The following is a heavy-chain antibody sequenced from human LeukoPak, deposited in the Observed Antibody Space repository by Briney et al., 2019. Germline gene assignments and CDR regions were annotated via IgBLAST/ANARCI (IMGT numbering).Heavy chain of an antibody. V-gene: IGHV3-11*06. J-gene: IGHJ3*02. Sequence: GGSLRVSCAASGFTFSTFEMNWIRQAPGKGLEWVSYISDSSGYTKDADSVKGRFTISRDNAKKSLYLQMNSLRAEDTAVYYCARDRVGGSYVFDIWGQGTMVTVSS. CDR1: GFTFSTFE. D-gene: IGHD1-26*01. CDR3: ARDRVGGSYVFDI. CDR2: ISDSSGYT.